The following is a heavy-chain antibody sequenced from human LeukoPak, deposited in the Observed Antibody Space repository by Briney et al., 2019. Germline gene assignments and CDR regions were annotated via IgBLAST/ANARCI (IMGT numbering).Heavy chain of an antibody. Sequence: GGSLRLSCAASGFTFSIYGMNWVRQAPGEGLEWVSGISDSGAITNYADSVKGRFTISRDNSKNTLYLQMHSLRPEDTAIYYCAKLRAARPGYWGQGTLVTVSS. CDR3: AKLRAARPGY. CDR1: GFTFSIYG. D-gene: IGHD6-6*01. V-gene: IGHV3-23*01. J-gene: IGHJ4*02. CDR2: ISDSGAIT.